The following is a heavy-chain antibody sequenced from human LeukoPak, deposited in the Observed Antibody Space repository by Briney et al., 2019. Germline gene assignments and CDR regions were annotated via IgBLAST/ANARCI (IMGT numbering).Heavy chain of an antibody. D-gene: IGHD3-22*01. J-gene: IGHJ5*02. Sequence: SETLSLTCTVSGGSIRSSSYYWGWIRQPPGKGLEWIGSIYYSGSTYYNPSLKSRVTIFVDTSKNQFSLKLSSVTAADTAVYYCARVVYYDSSGRALGFDPWGQGTLGTVSS. CDR1: GGSIRSSSYY. V-gene: IGHV4-39*01. CDR2: IYYSGST. CDR3: ARVVYYDSSGRALGFDP.